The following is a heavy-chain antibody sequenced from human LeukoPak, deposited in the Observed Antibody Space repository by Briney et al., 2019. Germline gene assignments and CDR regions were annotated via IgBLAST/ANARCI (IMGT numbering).Heavy chain of an antibody. V-gene: IGHV1-46*01. CDR1: GYTFTSYY. Sequence: ASVKVSCKASGYTFTSYYMHWVRQAPGQGLEWMGIINPSGGSTSYAQKFQGRVTMTRDMSTSTVYMELSSLRSEDTAVYYCARDPPRMDATVVTPGYAFDIWGQGTMVTVSS. CDR2: INPSGGST. CDR3: ARDPPRMDATVVTPGYAFDI. J-gene: IGHJ3*02. D-gene: IGHD4-23*01.